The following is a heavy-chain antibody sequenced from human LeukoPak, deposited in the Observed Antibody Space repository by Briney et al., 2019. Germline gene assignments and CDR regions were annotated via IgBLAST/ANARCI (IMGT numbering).Heavy chain of an antibody. CDR3: AIDRSGWPIDY. Sequence: LSLTCTVSGGSISSGGCYWSWVRQAPGKGLEWVSGISGSGGSTYYADSVKGRFTISRDNSKNTLYLQMNSLRAEDTAVYYCAIDRSGWPIDYWGQGTLVTVSS. CDR1: GGSISSGGCY. D-gene: IGHD6-19*01. CDR2: ISGSGGST. V-gene: IGHV3-23*01. J-gene: IGHJ4*02.